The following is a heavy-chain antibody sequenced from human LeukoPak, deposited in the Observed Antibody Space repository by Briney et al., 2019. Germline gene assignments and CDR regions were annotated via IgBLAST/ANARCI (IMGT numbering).Heavy chain of an antibody. Sequence: PSETLSLTCTVSGGSISSYYWSWIRQPPGKGLGWIGYIYYIGSTNYNPSLKSRVTISVGTSKNQFSLKLSSVTAADTAVYYCARDSITMVRGVITHYFDYWGQGTLVTVSS. CDR1: GGSISSYY. CDR3: ARDSITMVRGVITHYFDY. V-gene: IGHV4-59*01. CDR2: IYYIGST. D-gene: IGHD3-10*01. J-gene: IGHJ4*02.